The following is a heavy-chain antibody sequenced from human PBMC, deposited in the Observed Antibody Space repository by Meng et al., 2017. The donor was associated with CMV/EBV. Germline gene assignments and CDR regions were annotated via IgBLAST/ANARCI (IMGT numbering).Heavy chain of an antibody. CDR3: ARDAGATGMDV. CDR1: GFTFSSYS. Sequence: GESLKISCAASGFTFSSYSMNWVRQAPGKGLEWVSSISSSNTYIYYADSVEGRFTISRDNAKNSLYLQMNGLRAEDTAVYYCARDAGATGMDVWGQGTTVTVSS. CDR2: ISSSNTYI. V-gene: IGHV3-21*01. D-gene: IGHD1-26*01. J-gene: IGHJ6*02.